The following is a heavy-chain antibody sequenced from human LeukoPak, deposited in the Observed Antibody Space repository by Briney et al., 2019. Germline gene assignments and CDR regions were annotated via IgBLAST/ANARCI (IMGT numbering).Heavy chain of an antibody. V-gene: IGHV4-38-2*02. D-gene: IGHD3-10*01. Sequence: SETLSLTCTVSGYSISSGYYWGWIRQPPGKGLEWIGSIYHSGSTYYNPSLKSRVTISVDTSKNQFSLKLSSVTAADTAVYYCARVFKESPYVRFRGRSDYFDYWGQGTLVTVSS. CDR1: GYSISSGYY. J-gene: IGHJ4*02. CDR3: ARVFKESPYVRFRGRSDYFDY. CDR2: IYHSGST.